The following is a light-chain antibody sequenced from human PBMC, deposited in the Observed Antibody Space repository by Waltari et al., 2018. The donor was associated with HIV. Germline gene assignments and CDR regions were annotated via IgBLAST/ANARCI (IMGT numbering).Light chain of an antibody. CDR1: QSVLYSSSNKNY. Sequence: DIVMTQSPDSLAVSLGERATINCKSSQSVLYSSSNKNYLAWYQQKPGQPPKLLIYWASTREAGVPDRFSGSGSGTDFTLTIDSLQAEDVAVYYCHQYYNPPAYTFGQGTKLEIK. CDR2: WAS. V-gene: IGKV4-1*01. CDR3: HQYYNPPAYT. J-gene: IGKJ2*01.